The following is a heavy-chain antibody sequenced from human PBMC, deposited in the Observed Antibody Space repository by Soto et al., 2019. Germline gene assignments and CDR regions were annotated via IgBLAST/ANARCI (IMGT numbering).Heavy chain of an antibody. V-gene: IGHV3-30-3*01. CDR2: ISYDGSNK. Sequence: GGSLRLSCAASGFTFSSYAMHWVRQAPGKGLEWVAVISYDGSNKYYADSVKGRFTISRDNSKNTLYLQMNSLRAEDTAVYYCARDSAVAGLQPFDYWGQGTLVTVSS. J-gene: IGHJ4*02. CDR3: ARDSAVAGLQPFDY. CDR1: GFTFSSYA. D-gene: IGHD6-19*01.